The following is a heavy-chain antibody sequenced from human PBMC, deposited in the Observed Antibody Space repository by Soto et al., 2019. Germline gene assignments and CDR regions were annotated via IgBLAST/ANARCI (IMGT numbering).Heavy chain of an antibody. D-gene: IGHD6-6*01. Sequence: GGSLRLSCAASGFTFSSYAMSWVRQATGKGLEWVSAISGSGGSTYYADSVKGRFTISRDNSKNTLYLQMNSLRAEDTAVYYCAKDLKFGSSSVWDWFDPWGQGTLVTVSS. J-gene: IGHJ5*02. CDR3: AKDLKFGSSSVWDWFDP. CDR1: GFTFSSYA. V-gene: IGHV3-23*01. CDR2: ISGSGGST.